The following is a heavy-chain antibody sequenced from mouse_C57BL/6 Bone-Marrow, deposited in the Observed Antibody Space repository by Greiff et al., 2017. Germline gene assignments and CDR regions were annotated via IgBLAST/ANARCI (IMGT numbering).Heavy chain of an antibody. CDR2: ISYSGST. D-gene: IGHD1-1*01. Sequence: EVQVVESGPGLAKPSQTLSLTCSVTGYPITSDYWNWIRKFPGNKLEYIGYISYSGSTYYNPTLKSRITITRDTSKNQYYLQLNSVTTEDTATYYCARRYYGSSYEYFDVWGTGTTVTVSS. J-gene: IGHJ1*03. CDR1: GYPITSDY. V-gene: IGHV3-8*01. CDR3: ARRYYGSSYEYFDV.